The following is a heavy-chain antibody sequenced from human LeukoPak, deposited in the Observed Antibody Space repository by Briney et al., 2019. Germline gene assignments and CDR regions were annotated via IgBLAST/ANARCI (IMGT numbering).Heavy chain of an antibody. Sequence: SGPTLVKPAQTLTLTCSFSGFSLSTSGVAVGWIRQPPGKALEWLALIYWNDDKRYSPSLKSRLTITKVTSKNHVVLTMTNMDPVDTATYYCARLIVRGGFDYWGQGTLVTVSS. J-gene: IGHJ4*02. CDR2: IYWNDDK. D-gene: IGHD3-10*01. V-gene: IGHV2-5*01. CDR1: GFSLSTSGVA. CDR3: ARLIVRGGFDY.